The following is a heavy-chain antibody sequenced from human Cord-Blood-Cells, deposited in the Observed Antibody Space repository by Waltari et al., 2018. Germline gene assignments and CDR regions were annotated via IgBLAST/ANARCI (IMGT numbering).Heavy chain of an antibody. V-gene: IGHV4-39*01. D-gene: IGHD1-26*01. J-gene: IGHJ4*02. Sequence: QLQLQESGPGLVKPSETLSLTCTVSGGSISSSSYYWGWIRQPPGKGLEGIGSTYYSGSSDYNPALKSRVTISVDTSKNQFSLKLSSVTAADTAVYYCARVSGSYYSDYWGQGTLVTVSS. CDR1: GGSISSSSYY. CDR2: TYYSGSS. CDR3: ARVSGSYYSDY.